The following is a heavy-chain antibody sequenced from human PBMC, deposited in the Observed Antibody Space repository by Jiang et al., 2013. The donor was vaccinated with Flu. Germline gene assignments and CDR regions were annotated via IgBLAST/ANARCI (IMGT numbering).Heavy chain of an antibody. J-gene: IGHJ4*02. Sequence: GGTTDYAAPVKGRFTVSRDDSKNTVYLQMNSLKTEDTAVYYCTTVVGLAAAVSRYWGQGTLVTVSS. CDR3: TTVVGLAAAVSRY. V-gene: IGHV3-15*01. CDR2: GGTT. D-gene: IGHD6-13*01.